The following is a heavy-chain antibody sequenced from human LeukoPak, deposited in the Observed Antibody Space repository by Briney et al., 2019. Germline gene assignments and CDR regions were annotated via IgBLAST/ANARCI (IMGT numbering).Heavy chain of an antibody. D-gene: IGHD5-24*01. J-gene: IGHJ4*02. Sequence: SVKVSCKASGDTFSNYAISWVRQAPGQGLEWMGGIIPIFGTAKYAQKFQGRVTVTADTSTSTAYMELSSLRSEDTAVYYCARAGWLQYYYFDYWGQGTLVTVAS. CDR3: ARAGWLQYYYFDY. CDR2: IIPIFGTA. V-gene: IGHV1-69*06. CDR1: GDTFSNYA.